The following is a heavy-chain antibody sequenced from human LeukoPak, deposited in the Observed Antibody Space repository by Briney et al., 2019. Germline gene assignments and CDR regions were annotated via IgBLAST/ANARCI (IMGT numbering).Heavy chain of an antibody. V-gene: IGHV3-7*01. D-gene: IGHD6-13*01. CDR3: AARPAGYSSSWYGNGDY. J-gene: IGHJ4*02. Sequence: PGGSLGLSCAASGFTFSSYWMSWVRQAPGKGLEWVANIKQDGSEKYYVDSVKGRFTISRDNAKNSLYLQMNSLRAEDTAVYYCAARPAGYSSSWYGNGDYWGQGTLVTVSS. CDR1: GFTFSSYW. CDR2: IKQDGSEK.